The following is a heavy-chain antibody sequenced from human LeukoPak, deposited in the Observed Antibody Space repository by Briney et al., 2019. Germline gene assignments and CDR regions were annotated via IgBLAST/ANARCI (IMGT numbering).Heavy chain of an antibody. J-gene: IGHJ5*02. D-gene: IGHD3-9*01. CDR1: GLTFSSYD. Sequence: GGSLRLSCAASGLTFSSYDMHWVRQATGKGLEWVSAIGTAGDTYYPGSVKGRFTISRENAKNSLYLQMNSLRAGDTAVYYCARGEGYYDILTGYKYNWFDPWGQGTLVTVSS. V-gene: IGHV3-13*04. CDR2: IGTAGDT. CDR3: ARGEGYYDILTGYKYNWFDP.